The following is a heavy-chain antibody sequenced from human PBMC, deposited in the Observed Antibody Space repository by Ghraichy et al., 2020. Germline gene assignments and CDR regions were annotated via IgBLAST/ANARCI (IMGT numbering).Heavy chain of an antibody. CDR1: GFTFSSYS. V-gene: IGHV3-21*01. CDR2: ISSSSSYI. D-gene: IGHD2-15*01. J-gene: IGHJ6*03. Sequence: GGSLRLSCAASGFTFSSYSMNWVRQAPGKGLEWVSSISSSSSYIYYADSVKGRFTISRDNAKNSLYLQMNSLRAEDTAVYYCAREREGNCSGGSCPYYYYYMDVWGKGTTVTVSS. CDR3: AREREGNCSGGSCPYYYYYMDV.